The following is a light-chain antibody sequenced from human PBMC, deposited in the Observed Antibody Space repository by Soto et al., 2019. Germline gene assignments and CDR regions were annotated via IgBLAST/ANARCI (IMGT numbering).Light chain of an antibody. V-gene: IGKV3-11*01. CDR2: DAS. CDR1: ESVRSY. CDR3: QQRSNWPLT. J-gene: IGKJ3*01. Sequence: EIVLTQSPATLSLSPGERATLFCRASESVRSYLAWYQQKPGKAPRLLIYDASNRATGIPAWFSGSGSGTDFTLTISSLEPEDFAVYYCQQRSNWPLTFGPGTKVDIK.